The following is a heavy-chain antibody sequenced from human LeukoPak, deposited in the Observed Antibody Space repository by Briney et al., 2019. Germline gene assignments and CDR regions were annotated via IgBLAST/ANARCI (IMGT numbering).Heavy chain of an antibody. J-gene: IGHJ4*02. Sequence: GGSLRLSCAASGFTFSSYGMHWVRQAPGKGLEWVAVISYDGGKKYYADSVKGRFTISRDNSKNTLYLQMNSLRAEDTAVYYCARDGAWDSYGLFDYWGQGTLVTVFS. CDR3: ARDGAWDSYGLFDY. CDR1: GFTFSSYG. CDR2: ISYDGGKK. D-gene: IGHD5-18*01. V-gene: IGHV3-30*03.